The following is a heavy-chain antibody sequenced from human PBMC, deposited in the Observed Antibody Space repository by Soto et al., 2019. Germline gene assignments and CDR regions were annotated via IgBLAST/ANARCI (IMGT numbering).Heavy chain of an antibody. CDR1: GGSFSGYY. CDR3: ATTTGLGFDP. D-gene: IGHD4-17*01. J-gene: IGHJ5*02. CDR2: INHSGST. V-gene: IGHV4-34*01. Sequence: QVQLQQWGAGLLKPSETLSLTCAVYGGSFSGYYWSWIRQPPGKGLEWIGEINHSGSTNYNPSLKSRVTISVDTSKNQFSLKLSSMTAADTAVYYCATTTGLGFDPWGQGTLVTVSS.